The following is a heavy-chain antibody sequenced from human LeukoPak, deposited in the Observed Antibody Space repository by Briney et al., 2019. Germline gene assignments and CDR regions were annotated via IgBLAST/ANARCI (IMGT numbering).Heavy chain of an antibody. CDR1: GGTFSSYA. J-gene: IGHJ4*02. D-gene: IGHD3-9*01. Sequence: SVKVSCKASGGTFSSYAISWVRQAPGQGLEWMGGIIPIFGTANYAQKFQGRVTITADESTSTAYMELSSLRSEDTAVYYCAKGPYYDILTGAIGATYYFDYWGQGTLVTVSS. CDR3: AKGPYYDILTGAIGATYYFDY. V-gene: IGHV1-69*01. CDR2: IIPIFGTA.